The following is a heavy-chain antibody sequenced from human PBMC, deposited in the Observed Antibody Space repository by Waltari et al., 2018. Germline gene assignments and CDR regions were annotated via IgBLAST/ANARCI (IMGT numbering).Heavy chain of an antibody. CDR1: GFAVNSNY. D-gene: IGHD1-20*01. J-gene: IGHJ4*02. CDR2: VYPGVTP. CDR3: ARARYPLFDY. V-gene: IGHV3-53*01. Sequence: QLVESGGRLIQPGGVLTLPCVVAGFAVNSNYMNWVRQAPGKGLEGVSLVYPGVTPSCADSGRGRFTISRDPSRNTLYLQMNSLRANDTAVYYCARARYPLFDYWGQGTLVTVSS.